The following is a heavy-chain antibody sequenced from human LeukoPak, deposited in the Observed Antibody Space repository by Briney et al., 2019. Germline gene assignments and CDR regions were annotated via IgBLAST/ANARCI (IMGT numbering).Heavy chain of an antibody. J-gene: IGHJ4*02. V-gene: IGHV4-30-2*01. CDR2: INHSGST. Sequence: KSSETLSLTCAVSGGSISSGGYSWSWIRQPPGKGLEWIGYINHSGSTNYNPSLKSRVTISVDTSKNQFSLKLSSVTAADTAVYYCARVLRVAGTGGRYYFDYWGQGTLVTVSS. CDR1: GGSISSGGYS. CDR3: ARVLRVAGTGGRYYFDY. D-gene: IGHD6-19*01.